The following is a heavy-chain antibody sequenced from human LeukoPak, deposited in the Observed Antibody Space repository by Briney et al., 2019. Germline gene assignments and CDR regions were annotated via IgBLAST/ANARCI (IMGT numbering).Heavy chain of an antibody. J-gene: IGHJ4*02. CDR2: ISDSGGST. Sequence: PGGSLRLSCAVSGITLSNYGMSWVRQAPGKGREWVAGISDSGGSTNYPDSVKRRFTISRDNPKNTLYLQITSLRAEDTAVYFCAKRGAVIRVILVGFHKEAYYFDSWGQGALVTVSS. CDR3: AKRGAVIRVILVGFHKEAYYFDS. D-gene: IGHD3-22*01. V-gene: IGHV3-23*01. CDR1: GITLSNYG.